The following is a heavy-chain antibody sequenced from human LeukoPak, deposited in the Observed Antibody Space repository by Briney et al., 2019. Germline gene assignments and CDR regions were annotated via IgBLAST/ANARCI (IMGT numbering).Heavy chain of an antibody. Sequence: GESLKISCNGSKDTFDNYWIGWVRQMPGKGLEWMGIIYPDDSDTRYSPSFQGQVAISADKSINTAYLQWSSLKASDTAMYYCARRGYCSGGSCYPYYFDYWGQGTLVTVSS. CDR3: ARRGYCSGGSCYPYYFDY. CDR2: IYPDDSDT. V-gene: IGHV5-51*01. D-gene: IGHD2-15*01. J-gene: IGHJ4*02. CDR1: KDTFDNYW.